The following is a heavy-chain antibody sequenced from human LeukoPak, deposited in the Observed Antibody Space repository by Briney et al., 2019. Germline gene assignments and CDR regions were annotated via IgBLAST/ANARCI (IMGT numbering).Heavy chain of an antibody. CDR3: AREQYDYGDYEGVSGYFDY. D-gene: IGHD4-17*01. CDR2: IYTSGST. J-gene: IGHJ4*02. Sequence: SETLSLACTVSGGSISSGSYYWSWIRQPAGKGLEWIGRIYTSGSTNYNPSLKSRVTISVDTSKNQFSLKLSSVTAADTAVYYCAREQYDYGDYEGVSGYFDYWGQGTLVTVSS. V-gene: IGHV4-61*02. CDR1: GGSISSGSYY.